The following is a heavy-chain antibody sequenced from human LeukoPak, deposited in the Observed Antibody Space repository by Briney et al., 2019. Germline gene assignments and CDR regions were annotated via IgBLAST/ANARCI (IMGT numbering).Heavy chain of an antibody. J-gene: IGHJ4*02. CDR2: IGGSGDVT. Sequence: LXLXCEAXXFIFXDXXMTWIRQTPEKXLEXXSYIGGSGDVTYYADSVKGRFTISRDNAKNSLYLQMDSLTPEDTAVYYCVRDWKWIRYYFEYWGQGTLVTVSS. V-gene: IGHV3-11*01. D-gene: IGHD5-12*01. CDR3: VRDWKWIRYYFEY. CDR1: XFIFXDXX.